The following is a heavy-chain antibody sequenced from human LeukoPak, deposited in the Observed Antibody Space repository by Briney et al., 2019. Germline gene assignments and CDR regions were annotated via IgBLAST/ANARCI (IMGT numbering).Heavy chain of an antibody. V-gene: IGHV3-66*01. J-gene: IGHJ2*01. D-gene: IGHD2-15*01. CDR1: GFTVSSNY. CDR2: IYGGGST. Sequence: GGSLRLSCAASGFTVSSNYMSWVRQAPGKGLEWVSVIYGGGSTFHSDSVQGRFAISRDNSKNMLYLHMNTLRVEDTAVYYCAREGKEPGSGYFDLWGRGTVVTVSS. CDR3: AREGKEPGSGYFDL.